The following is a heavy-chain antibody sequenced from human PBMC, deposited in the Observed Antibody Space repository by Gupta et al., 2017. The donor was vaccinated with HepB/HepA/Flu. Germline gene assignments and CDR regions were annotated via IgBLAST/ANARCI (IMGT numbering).Heavy chain of an antibody. CDR3: AKEVKAAAGQDWFDP. CDR2: TYYRSKWYN. J-gene: IGHJ5*02. CDR1: VSSNSAA. V-gene: IGHV6-1*01. Sequence: VSSNSAAWNWIRQSPSRGLEWLGRTYYRSKWYNEYAASVKSRITINPDTAKNQFSLQLNSVTPEATAVYYCAKEVKAAAGQDWFDPWGQGTLVTVSS. D-gene: IGHD6-13*01.